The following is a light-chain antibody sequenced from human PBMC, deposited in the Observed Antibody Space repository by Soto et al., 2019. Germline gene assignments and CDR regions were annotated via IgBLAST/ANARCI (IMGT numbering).Light chain of an antibody. CDR2: DES. V-gene: IGKV3-11*01. CDR3: QQRDSWPLT. J-gene: IGKJ4*01. CDR1: QSVRSS. Sequence: EIVLTQSPATLSLSPGERATLSCRASQSVRSSVAWYQQNPGQAPRLLIYDESTRATGIPARFSGSGSGTDFTLTISSLEPEDFASYYCQQRDSWPLTFGGGTKVEI.